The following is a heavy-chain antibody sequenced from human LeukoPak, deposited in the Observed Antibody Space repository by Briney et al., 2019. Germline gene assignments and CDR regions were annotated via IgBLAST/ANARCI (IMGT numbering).Heavy chain of an antibody. CDR1: GGSISGYY. CDR2: IYYSGST. J-gene: IGHJ6*02. D-gene: IGHD5-24*01. V-gene: IGHV4-59*01. Sequence: SETLSLTCSVSGGSISGYYWNWIRQPPGKRLEFIGYIYYSGSTNYNPSLKSRVTISVDTSKNQFSLKLSSVTAADTAVYYCARDRRKGGWDYYGMDVWGQGTTVTVSS. CDR3: ARDRRKGGWDYYGMDV.